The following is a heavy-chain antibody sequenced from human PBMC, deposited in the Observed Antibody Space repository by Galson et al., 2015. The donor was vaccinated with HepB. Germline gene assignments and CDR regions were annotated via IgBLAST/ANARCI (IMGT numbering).Heavy chain of an antibody. Sequence: SLRLSCAASGFTFSHYGMVWVRQVPGKGLVWVAYIDSDERGTKYADSVKGRFTISRDNARNTVFLQMNSLRVEDTAVYFCGRSRGASGYHYDYWGQGTLVAVSS. CDR3: GRSRGASGYHYDY. J-gene: IGHJ4*02. D-gene: IGHD3-22*01. CDR2: IDSDERGT. CDR1: GFTFSHYG. V-gene: IGHV3-74*03.